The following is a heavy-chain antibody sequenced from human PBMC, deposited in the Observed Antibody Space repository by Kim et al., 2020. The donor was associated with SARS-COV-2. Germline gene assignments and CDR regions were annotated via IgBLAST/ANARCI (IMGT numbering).Heavy chain of an antibody. Sequence: SETLSLTCTVSGGSISSGGYYWSWIRQHPGKGLEWIGYIYYSGNIYFNPSLKSRVTISVDTSENQFSLKLSSVAAADTAVYYCARLWGGYDFNHWYFDLWGRGTLVTVSS. J-gene: IGHJ2*01. CDR1: GGSISSGGYY. CDR2: IYYSGNI. CDR3: ARLWGGYDFNHWYFDL. V-gene: IGHV4-31*03. D-gene: IGHD5-12*01.